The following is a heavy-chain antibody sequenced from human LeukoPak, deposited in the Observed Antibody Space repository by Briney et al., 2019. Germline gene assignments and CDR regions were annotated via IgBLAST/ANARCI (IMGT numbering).Heavy chain of an antibody. J-gene: IGHJ4*02. V-gene: IGHV3-74*01. D-gene: IGHD5-18*01. Sequence: PGGSLRLSCAASGFTFNTYWMHWVRQAPGKGLVWVSRINSDGTTTSYADSVKGRFTISRDNAKTTLHLQMHSLRAEDTAVYYCAGGYGFDYWGQGTLVTVSS. CDR3: AGGYGFDY. CDR1: GFTFNTYW. CDR2: INSDGTTT.